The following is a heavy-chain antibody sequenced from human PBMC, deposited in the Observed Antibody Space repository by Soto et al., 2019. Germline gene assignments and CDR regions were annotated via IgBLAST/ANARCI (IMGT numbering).Heavy chain of an antibody. CDR3: ARSAIIAVAGFDY. CDR2: IYHSGST. D-gene: IGHD6-19*01. V-gene: IGHV4-30-2*01. Sequence: SETLSLTCAVSGGSISSGGYSWSWIRQPPGKGLEWIGYIYHSGSTYYNPSLKSRVTISVDRSKNQFSLKLSSVTAADTAVYYCARSAIIAVAGFDYWGQGTLVTVSS. CDR1: GGSISSGGYS. J-gene: IGHJ4*02.